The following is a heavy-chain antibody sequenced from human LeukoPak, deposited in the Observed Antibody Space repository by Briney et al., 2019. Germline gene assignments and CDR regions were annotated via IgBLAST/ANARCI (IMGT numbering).Heavy chain of an antibody. D-gene: IGHD5-12*01. V-gene: IGHV4-59*01. CDR2: IYYSGST. J-gene: IGHJ4*02. CDR3: ARGGPSGYDSVRSFDY. Sequence: SETLSLTCTVSGGSISSYYWSWIRQPPGKGLEWLGYIYYSGSTNYNPSLKSRVTISVDTSKNQFSLKLSSVTAADTAVYYCARGGPSGYDSVRSFDYWGQGTLVTVSS. CDR1: GGSISSYY.